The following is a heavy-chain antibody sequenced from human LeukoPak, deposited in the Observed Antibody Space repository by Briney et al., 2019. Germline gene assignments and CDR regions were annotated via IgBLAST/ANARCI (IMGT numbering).Heavy chain of an antibody. J-gene: IGHJ4*02. CDR3: ARDSSGYPDY. CDR1: GFTFDDYA. D-gene: IGHD3-3*01. V-gene: IGHV3-43*02. Sequence: GGSLRLSCAASGFTFDDYAMHWVRQAPGKGLEWISLIIGDGGSTYYVDSVKGRFTISRDNRKNSLYLQMNSLRTEDTALYYCARDSSGYPDYWGQGTLVTVSS. CDR2: IIGDGGST.